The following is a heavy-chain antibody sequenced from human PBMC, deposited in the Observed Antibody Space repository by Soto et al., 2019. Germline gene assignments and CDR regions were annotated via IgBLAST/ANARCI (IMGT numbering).Heavy chain of an antibody. CDR2: IVVGSGNT. V-gene: IGHV1-58*01. D-gene: IGHD2-15*01. Sequence: SVQVSCKASGFAFTSSAVQWVRQARGQRLEWIGWIVVGSGNTNYAQKFQERVTITRDMSTSTAYMELSSLRSEDTAVYYCAAEAKHCEGSGRPPYTDDWGQGTLVTVAS. J-gene: IGHJ4*02. CDR3: AAEAKHCEGSGRPPYTDD. CDR1: GFAFTSSA.